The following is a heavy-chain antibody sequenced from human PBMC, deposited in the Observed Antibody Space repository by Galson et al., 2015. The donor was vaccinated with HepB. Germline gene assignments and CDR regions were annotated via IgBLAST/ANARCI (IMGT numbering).Heavy chain of an antibody. CDR2: INPNSGGT. J-gene: IGHJ5*02. D-gene: IGHD5-24*01. V-gene: IGHV1-2*02. CDR3: ARTDGYNYFTQGESGWFDP. Sequence: SVKVSCKASGYTFTGYYMHWVRQAPGQGLEWMGWINPNSGGTNYAQKFQGRVTMTRDTSISTAYMELSRLRSDDTAVYYCARTDGYNYFTQGESGWFDPWGQGTLVTVSS. CDR1: GYTFTGYY.